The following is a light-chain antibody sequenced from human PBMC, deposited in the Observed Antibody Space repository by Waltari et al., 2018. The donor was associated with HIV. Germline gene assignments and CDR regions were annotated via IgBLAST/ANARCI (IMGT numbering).Light chain of an antibody. CDR3: QQYAASPLT. CDR1: QSVRSAS. CDR2: GAS. V-gene: IGKV3-20*01. Sequence: EIVLTQSPGTLSLSPGERATLPCRASQSVRSASLAWYQQKPSQAPRLLIYGASSRAPGIPDRFSGSGAVKDFILTISRLEPEDCAVYYCQQYAASPLTFGGGTKVEIK. J-gene: IGKJ4*01.